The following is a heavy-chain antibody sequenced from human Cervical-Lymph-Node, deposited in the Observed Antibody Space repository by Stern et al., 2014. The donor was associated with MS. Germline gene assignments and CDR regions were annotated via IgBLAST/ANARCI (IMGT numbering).Heavy chain of an antibody. CDR3: AHIDGAKVSDY. CDR1: GFSLSSSGVG. D-gene: IGHD1-26*01. J-gene: IGHJ4*02. Sequence: QVTLKESGPTLVKPTQTLTLTCTFSGFSLSSSGVGVGWIRQPPGKAPEWLAVIYWDDDKRYSPSLKSRLTISKDTSKNQVVLIMTNMDPVDTGTYYCAHIDGAKVSDYWGQGTLVTVSS. V-gene: IGHV2-5*02. CDR2: IYWDDDK.